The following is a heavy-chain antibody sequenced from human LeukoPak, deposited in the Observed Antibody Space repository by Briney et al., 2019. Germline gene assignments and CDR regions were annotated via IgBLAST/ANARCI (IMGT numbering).Heavy chain of an antibody. CDR2: INHSGST. D-gene: IGHD6-6*01. Sequence: SETLSLTCAVYGGSFSGYYWSWIRQPPGKGLEWIGEINHSGSTNYNPSLKSRVTISVDTSKIQFSLKLSSVTAADTAVYYCASGHIAALFRYWGQGTLVTASS. CDR1: GGSFSGYY. V-gene: IGHV4-34*01. J-gene: IGHJ4*02. CDR3: ASGHIAALFRY.